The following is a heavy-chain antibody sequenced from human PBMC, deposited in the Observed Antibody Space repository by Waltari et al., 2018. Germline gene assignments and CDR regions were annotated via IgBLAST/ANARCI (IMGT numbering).Heavy chain of an antibody. D-gene: IGHD3-10*01. Sequence: QVQLVQSGAEVKKPGASVKVSCKASGYTFTRYGLSWVRQAPGQGLEWMGWISAYNGNTNYAQKLQGRVTMTTDTSTSTAYMELRSLGSDDTAVYYCARDRFRLTKWFGEPRGDYWGQGTLVTVSS. CDR1: GYTFTRYG. CDR3: ARDRFRLTKWFGEPRGDY. J-gene: IGHJ4*02. V-gene: IGHV1-18*01. CDR2: ISAYNGNT.